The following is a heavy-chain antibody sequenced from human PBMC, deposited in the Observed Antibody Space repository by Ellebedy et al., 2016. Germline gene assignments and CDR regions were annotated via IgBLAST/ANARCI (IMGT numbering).Heavy chain of an antibody. CDR1: GGTFSSYA. CDR3: AREPMSVDTAIPPYFDY. Sequence: ASVKVSCXASGGTFSSYAISWVRQAPGQGLEWMGWINPNSGGTNYAQKFQGWVTMTRDTSISTAYMELSRLRSDDTAVYYCAREPMSVDTAIPPYFDYWGQGTLVTVSS. J-gene: IGHJ4*02. D-gene: IGHD5-18*01. V-gene: IGHV1-2*04. CDR2: INPNSGGT.